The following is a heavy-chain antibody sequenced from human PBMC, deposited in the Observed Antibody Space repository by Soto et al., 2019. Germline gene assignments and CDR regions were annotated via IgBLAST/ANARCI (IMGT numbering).Heavy chain of an antibody. CDR1: GASISGYY. Sequence: QVQLQESGPGLVKPSETLSLTCTVSGASISGYYWSWIRKSAGKGLEWIGRIYATGTTDYNPSLKSRVMMSVDTSKKQFSLKLRSVTAADTAVYYCVRDGTKTLRDWFDPWGQGISVTFSS. J-gene: IGHJ5*02. CDR3: VRDGTKTLRDWFDP. V-gene: IGHV4-4*07. CDR2: IYATGTT. D-gene: IGHD1-1*01.